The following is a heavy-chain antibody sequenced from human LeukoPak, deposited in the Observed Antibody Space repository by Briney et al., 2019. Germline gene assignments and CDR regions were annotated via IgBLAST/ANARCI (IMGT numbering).Heavy chain of an antibody. D-gene: IGHD3-10*01. Sequence: QPGRSLRLSCAASGFTFSSYGMHWVRQAPGKGLEWGAVIWYDGSNKYYADSVKGRFTISRDNSKNTLYLQMNSLRAEDTAVYYCARVPRYYYGSWMDVWGRGTTVTVSS. CDR2: IWYDGSNK. CDR3: ARVPRYYYGSWMDV. J-gene: IGHJ6*02. V-gene: IGHV3-33*01. CDR1: GFTFSSYG.